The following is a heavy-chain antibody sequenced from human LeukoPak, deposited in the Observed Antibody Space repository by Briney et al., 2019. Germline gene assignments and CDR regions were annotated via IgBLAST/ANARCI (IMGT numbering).Heavy chain of an antibody. CDR1: GGSISSSSYQ. J-gene: IGHJ5*02. CDR3: ARRGYCSGGSCYRWFDP. Sequence: SETLSLTCTVSGGSISSSSYQWGWIRQPPGKGLEWIGSIYYSGSTYYNPSLKSRVTISVDTSKNQFSLKLSSVTAADTAVYYCARRGYCSGGSCYRWFDPWGQGTLVTVSS. D-gene: IGHD2-15*01. CDR2: IYYSGST. V-gene: IGHV4-39*01.